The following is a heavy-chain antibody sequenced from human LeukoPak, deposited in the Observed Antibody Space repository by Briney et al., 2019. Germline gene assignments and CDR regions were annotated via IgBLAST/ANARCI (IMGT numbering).Heavy chain of an antibody. CDR3: ARDFSVTTNYYYYMDV. J-gene: IGHJ6*03. V-gene: IGHV4-39*02. Sequence: SETLSLTCTVSGGSISSSSYYWGWIRQPPGKGLEWIGSIYYSGSTYYNPSLKSRVTISVDTSKNQFSLKLSSVTAADTAVYYCARDFSVTTNYYYYMDVWGKGTTVTVSS. D-gene: IGHD4-11*01. CDR2: IYYSGST. CDR1: GGSISSSSYY.